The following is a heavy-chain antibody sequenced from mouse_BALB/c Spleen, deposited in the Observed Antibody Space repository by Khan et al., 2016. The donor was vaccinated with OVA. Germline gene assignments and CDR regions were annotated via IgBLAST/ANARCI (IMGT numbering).Heavy chain of an antibody. V-gene: IGHV3-2*02. J-gene: IGHJ3*01. Sequence: EVQLQESGPGLVKPSQSLSLTCTVTGYSITSDYAWNWIRQFPGNKLEWMGYMHYSGSTSYNPSLKSRISITRDSSKNQFFLHLKSVTSDDTSTYYCARWFAYCGQGTLVTVSA. CDR2: MHYSGST. CDR3: ARWFAY. CDR1: GYSITSDYA.